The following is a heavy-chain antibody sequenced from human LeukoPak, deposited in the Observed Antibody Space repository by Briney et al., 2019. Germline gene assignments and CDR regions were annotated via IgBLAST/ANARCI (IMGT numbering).Heavy chain of an antibody. V-gene: IGHV4-61*02. J-gene: IGHJ5*02. CDR2: IYTSGST. D-gene: IGHD2-2*01. CDR1: GGSISSGSYY. CDR3: ASHRTPKYCSSTSCSKRWFDP. Sequence: SETLSLTCTVSGGSISSGSYYWSWIRQPAGKGLEWIGRIYTSGSTNYNPSLKSRVTISVDTSKNQFSLKLSSVTAADTAVYYCASHRTPKYCSSTSCSKRWFDPWGQGTLVTVSS.